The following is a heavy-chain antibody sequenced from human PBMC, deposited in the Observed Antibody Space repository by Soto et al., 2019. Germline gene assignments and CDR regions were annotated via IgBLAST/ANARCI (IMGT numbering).Heavy chain of an antibody. CDR1: GYTFTSYY. CDR2: INPSGGST. D-gene: IGHD2-8*01. Sequence: ASVKVSCKASGYTFTSYYMHWVRQAPGQGLEWMGIINPSGGSTSYAQKFQGRVTMTRDTSTSTVYMELSSLRSEDTAVYYCARDVYFVGSRYIVRYYYYGMDVWGQGTTVTVSS. J-gene: IGHJ6*02. CDR3: ARDVYFVGSRYIVRYYYYGMDV. V-gene: IGHV1-46*01.